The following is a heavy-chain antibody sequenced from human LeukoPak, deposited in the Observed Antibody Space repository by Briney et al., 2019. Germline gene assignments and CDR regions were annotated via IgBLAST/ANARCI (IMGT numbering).Heavy chain of an antibody. CDR1: GFTFSSYS. Sequence: GGSLRLSCAASGFTFSSYSMNWVRQAPGKGLEWVSYISSSSSYTNYADSVKGRFTISRDNAKNSLYLQMNSLRAEDTAVYYCARGIFGVVITYFDYWGQGTLVTVSS. D-gene: IGHD3-3*01. CDR2: ISSSSSYT. CDR3: ARGIFGVVITYFDY. J-gene: IGHJ4*02. V-gene: IGHV3-21*05.